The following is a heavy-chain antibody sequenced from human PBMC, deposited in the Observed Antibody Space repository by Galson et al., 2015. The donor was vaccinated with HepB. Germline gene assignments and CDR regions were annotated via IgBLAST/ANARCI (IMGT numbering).Heavy chain of an antibody. CDR2: ISSSGSYI. CDR3: ARATLPGRHGWTPGGF. Sequence: SLRLSCAASTFTFSDDNMNWVRQAPGKGLEWVSSISSSGSYIKYADSVKGRFTIPRDNAKNSLYLQLNSLRAEDTAVYYCARATLPGRHGWTPGGFWGQGTLVTVSS. V-gene: IGHV3-21*04. D-gene: IGHD5-24*01. J-gene: IGHJ4*02. CDR1: TFTFSDDN.